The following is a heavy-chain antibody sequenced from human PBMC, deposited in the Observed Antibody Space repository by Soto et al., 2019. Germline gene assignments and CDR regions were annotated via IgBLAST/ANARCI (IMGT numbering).Heavy chain of an antibody. D-gene: IGHD5-12*01. CDR2: INHSGST. CDR3: ARRRGMATITYWYFDL. J-gene: IGHJ2*01. CDR1: GGSVSSGSYH. V-gene: IGHV4-39*07. Sequence: SETLSLTCTVSGGSVSSGSYHWGWIRQPPGKGLEWIGEINHSGSTNYNPSLKSRVTISVDTSKNQFSLKLSSVTAADTAVYYCARRRGMATITYWYFDLWGRGTLVNVS.